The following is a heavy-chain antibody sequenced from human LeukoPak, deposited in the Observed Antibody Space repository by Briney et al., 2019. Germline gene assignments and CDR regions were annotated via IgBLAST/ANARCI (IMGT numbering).Heavy chain of an antibody. CDR1: GYTFTSYG. J-gene: IGHJ4*02. CDR3: ARDGAVAGSKADY. CDR2: ISAYNGNT. Sequence: ASVKVSCKASGYTFTSYGISWVRQAPGQGLEWMGWISAYNGNTNYAQKLQGRVTMTTDTSTSTAHMELRSLRSDDTAVYYCARDGAVAGSKADYWGQGTLVTVSS. V-gene: IGHV1-18*01. D-gene: IGHD6-19*01.